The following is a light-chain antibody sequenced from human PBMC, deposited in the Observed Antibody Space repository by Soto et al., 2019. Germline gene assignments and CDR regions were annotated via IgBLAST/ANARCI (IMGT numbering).Light chain of an antibody. CDR1: NIRSKS. CDR3: QVWDSSSVV. V-gene: IGLV3-21*04. Sequence: SYELTQPPSVSVAPGKTARITCGGNNIRSKSVHWYQQKPGQAPVLVIYYDSDRPSGIPERFSGSNSGNTATLTISRVEAGDEADYYCQVWDSSSVVFGGGTKLTVL. CDR2: YDS. J-gene: IGLJ2*01.